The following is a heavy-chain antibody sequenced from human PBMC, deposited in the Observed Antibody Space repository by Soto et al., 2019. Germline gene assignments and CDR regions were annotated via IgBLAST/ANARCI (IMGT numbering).Heavy chain of an antibody. D-gene: IGHD1-20*01. V-gene: IGHV3-7*02. Sequence: GGSLRLSCAASGFTFSSYWMSWVRQAPGKGLEWVANIKQDGSEKYYVDSVKGRFTISRDNAKNSLYLQMNSLRAEDTAVYYCAKNNWNYDYYYGMDVWGQGTTVTVS. CDR3: AKNNWNYDYYYGMDV. CDR2: IKQDGSEK. J-gene: IGHJ6*02. CDR1: GFTFSSYW.